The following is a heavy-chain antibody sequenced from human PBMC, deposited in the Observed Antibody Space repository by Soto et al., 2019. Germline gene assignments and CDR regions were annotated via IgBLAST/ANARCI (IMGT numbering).Heavy chain of an antibody. CDR3: ARVGSITRTLDY. J-gene: IGHJ4*02. V-gene: IGHV1-69*06. D-gene: IGHD1-7*01. CDR1: GGTFSSYA. Sequence: QVQLVQSGAEVKKPGSSVKVSCKASGGTFSSYAISWVRQAPGQGLEWMGGIIPIFGTANYAQKFQGRVTITADKPTSTAYMEVSSLRSEDTAVYYCARVGSITRTLDYWGQGTLVTVSS. CDR2: IIPIFGTA.